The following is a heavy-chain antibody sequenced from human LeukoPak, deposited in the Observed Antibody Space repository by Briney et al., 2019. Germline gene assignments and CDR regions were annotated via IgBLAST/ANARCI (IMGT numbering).Heavy chain of an antibody. CDR3: ARGVVPAARRGRVCFDY. V-gene: IGHV1-18*01. J-gene: IGHJ4*02. D-gene: IGHD2-2*01. CDR1: GYTFTSYG. Sequence: ASVKVSCKASGYTFTSYGISWVRQAPGQGLEWMGWISAYNGNTNYAQKFQGRVTMTRNTSTSTVYMELSSLRSEDTAVYYCARGVVPAARRGRVCFDYWGQGTLVTVSS. CDR2: ISAYNGNT.